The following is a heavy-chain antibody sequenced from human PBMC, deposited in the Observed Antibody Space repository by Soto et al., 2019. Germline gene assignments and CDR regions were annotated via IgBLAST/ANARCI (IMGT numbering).Heavy chain of an antibody. V-gene: IGHV4-31*03. CDR3: ARPDAYASSFFDS. D-gene: IGHD6-6*01. J-gene: IGHJ4*02. Sequence: QVQLQEMGPGLVKPSQTLTITCTVSGDSVNSAYWSWIRQLPGKGLEWMGNIHHTGRTFYNPSLTSRVAISIDTSRPLLSLKMRSISAADTAVYYCARPDAYASSFFDSWGQGTVVTVSS. CDR2: IHHTGRT. CDR1: GDSVNSAY.